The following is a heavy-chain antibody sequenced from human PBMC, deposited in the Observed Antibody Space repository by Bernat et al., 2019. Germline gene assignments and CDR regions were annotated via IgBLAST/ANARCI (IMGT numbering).Heavy chain of an antibody. V-gene: IGHV3-64*02. CDR3: ARGGPVEMGLDVFDI. J-gene: IGHJ3*02. CDR2: ISSNGGST. CDR1: GFTFSSYA. D-gene: IGHD5-24*01. Sequence: EVQLVESGEGLVQPGGSLRLSCAASGFTFSSYAMHWVRQAPGKGLEYVSAISSNGGSTYYADSVKGRFTISRDNSKNTLYLQMGSLRAEDMAVYYCARGGPVEMGLDVFDIWGQGTMVTVSS.